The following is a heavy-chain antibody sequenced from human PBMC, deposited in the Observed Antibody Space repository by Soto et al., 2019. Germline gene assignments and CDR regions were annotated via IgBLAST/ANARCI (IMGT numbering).Heavy chain of an antibody. CDR1: GFTFSSYS. D-gene: IGHD2-8*01. V-gene: IGHV3-48*01. CDR2: ISSSSSTI. CDR3: ARDLFRSPNAGNGWFDP. Sequence: GGSLRLSCAASGFTFSSYSMNWVRQAPGKGLEWVSYISSSSSTIYYADSVKGRFTISRDNAKNSLYLQMNSLRAEDTAVYYCARDLFRSPNAGNGWFDPWGQGTLVTVSS. J-gene: IGHJ5*02.